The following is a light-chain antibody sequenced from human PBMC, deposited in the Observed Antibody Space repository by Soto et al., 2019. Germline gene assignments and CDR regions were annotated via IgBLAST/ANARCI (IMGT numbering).Light chain of an antibody. CDR3: CSYAGSSTFRV. V-gene: IGLV2-23*02. J-gene: IGLJ3*02. CDR2: EVS. Sequence: QLVLTQPASVSGSPGQSITISCTGTTSDVGSYDLVSWYQQYPGKAPKLMIYEVSKRPSGVSNRFSGSKSGNTASLTISGLQAEDEADYYCCSYAGSSTFRVFGGGTKLTVL. CDR1: TSDVGSYDL.